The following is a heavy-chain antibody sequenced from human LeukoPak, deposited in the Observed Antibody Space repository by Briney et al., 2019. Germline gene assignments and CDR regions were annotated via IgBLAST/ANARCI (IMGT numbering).Heavy chain of an antibody. CDR2: RYQSGNT. D-gene: IGHD4-17*01. CDR1: GGSITTDTYY. J-gene: IGHJ6*02. CDR3: AREDPQTTVPEGMDV. V-gene: IGHV4-39*07. Sequence: SETLSLTCTVSGGSITTDTYYWGWIRQPPGKGLEWIGSRYQSGNTYYNPSLRSRVTMSVDTSRNQFSLRLSSVTAADTAVYYCAREDPQTTVPEGMDVWGHGTTVIVSS.